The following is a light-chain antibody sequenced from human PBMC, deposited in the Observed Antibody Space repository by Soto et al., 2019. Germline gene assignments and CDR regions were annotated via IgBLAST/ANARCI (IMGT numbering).Light chain of an antibody. Sequence: DTQMTQSPSIVSASLGDRVTITCRASQNIRNWLAWYQQKPGKAPKVLIYGASNLESGVPSRFSGSGSGTEFTLTISSLQPDDFATYYCQQYDGHFGQGTKVEIK. CDR3: QQYDGH. V-gene: IGKV1-5*01. J-gene: IGKJ2*01. CDR2: GAS. CDR1: QNIRNW.